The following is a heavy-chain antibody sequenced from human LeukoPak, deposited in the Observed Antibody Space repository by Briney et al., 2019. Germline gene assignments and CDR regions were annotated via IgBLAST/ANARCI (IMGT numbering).Heavy chain of an antibody. CDR3: ARQYSSSWYALGYLDY. J-gene: IGHJ4*02. Sequence: GGSLRLSCAASGFTFSSYWMSWVRQAPGKGLEGVANIKQDGSDKYYVDSVKGGFTISRDNAKNSLYLQMNSLRADDTALYYCARQYSSSWYALGYLDYWGQRTLVTVSS. V-gene: IGHV3-7*01. CDR1: GFTFSSYW. CDR2: IKQDGSDK. D-gene: IGHD6-13*01.